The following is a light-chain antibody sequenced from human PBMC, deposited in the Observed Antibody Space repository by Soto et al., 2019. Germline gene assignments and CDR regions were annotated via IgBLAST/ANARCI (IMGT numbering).Light chain of an antibody. CDR3: QQSYSTLWT. CDR1: QSISSY. J-gene: IGKJ1*01. V-gene: IGKV1-39*01. Sequence: DIQMTQSPYSLSASVGDRVTITCRASQSISSYLNWYQQKPGKAPKLLIYAASSLQSGVPSRFSGSGSGTDFTLTISSLQPEDFATYYCQQSYSTLWTFGQGPKVEIK. CDR2: AAS.